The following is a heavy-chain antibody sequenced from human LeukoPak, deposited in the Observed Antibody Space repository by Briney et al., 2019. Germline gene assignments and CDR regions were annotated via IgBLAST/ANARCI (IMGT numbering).Heavy chain of an antibody. J-gene: IGHJ4*02. CDR3: VTFYETY. Sequence: GGSLRLSCAASGTYWMHWVRQAPGKGLVWVSHINSDGSWTGYADSVKGRFTISKDNAKNTVSLQMNNLRAEDTAVYYCVTFYETYWGRGTLVTVS. D-gene: IGHD2/OR15-2a*01. V-gene: IGHV3-74*01. CDR1: GTYW. CDR2: INSDGSWT.